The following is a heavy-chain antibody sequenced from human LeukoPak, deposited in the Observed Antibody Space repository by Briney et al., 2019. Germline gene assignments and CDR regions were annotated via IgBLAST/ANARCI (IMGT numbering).Heavy chain of an antibody. V-gene: IGHV3-23*01. J-gene: IGHJ4*02. Sequence: GGSLRLSCAASGFTFSSYAMSCVRQAPGKGLEWVSAISGSGGSTYYADSVKGRFTISRDNSKNTLYLQMNSLRAEDTAVYYCAKDKGAGRGLWFGEFLSLDYWGQGTLVTVSS. D-gene: IGHD3-10*01. CDR2: ISGSGGST. CDR1: GFTFSSYA. CDR3: AKDKGAGRGLWFGEFLSLDY.